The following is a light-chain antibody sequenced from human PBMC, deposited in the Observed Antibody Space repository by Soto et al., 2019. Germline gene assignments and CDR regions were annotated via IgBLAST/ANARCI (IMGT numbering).Light chain of an antibody. CDR3: SSYTSSSTLFYV. Sequence: QSVLTQPASVSGSPGQSITISCTGTSSDVGGYNYVSWYQQHPGKAPKLMIYDVGNRPSGVSNRFSGSKSGNTASLTISGLQAEYEADYYCSSYTSSSTLFYVFGTGTKLTVL. V-gene: IGLV2-14*01. CDR1: SSDVGGYNY. J-gene: IGLJ1*01. CDR2: DVG.